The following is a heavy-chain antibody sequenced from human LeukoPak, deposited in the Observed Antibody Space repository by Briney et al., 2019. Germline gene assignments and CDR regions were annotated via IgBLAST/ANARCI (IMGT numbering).Heavy chain of an antibody. D-gene: IGHD6-19*01. J-gene: IGHJ3*02. CDR3: ARGAVAGTRDAFDI. V-gene: IGHV3-30*14. Sequence: GGSLRLSCAASGFTFSSYAMHWVRQAPGKGLEWVAVISYDGSNKYYADSVKGRFTISRDNSKNTLYLQMNSLRAEDTAVYYCARGAVAGTRDAFDIWGQGTMVTVSS. CDR2: ISYDGSNK. CDR1: GFTFSSYA.